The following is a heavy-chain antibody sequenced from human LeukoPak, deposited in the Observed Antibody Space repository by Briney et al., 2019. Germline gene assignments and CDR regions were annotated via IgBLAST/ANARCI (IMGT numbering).Heavy chain of an antibody. D-gene: IGHD5-24*01. CDR1: GFTFSSYA. Sequence: GGSLRLSCAASGFTFSSYAMTWVRQAPGKGLEWVSSISGNGDNTYYADSVKGRFTISRDNSKNTVYLQMNSLRAEDTALYYCAKEGVLESFDIWGQGTMVTVSS. CDR2: ISGNGDNT. V-gene: IGHV3-23*01. CDR3: AKEGVLESFDI. J-gene: IGHJ3*02.